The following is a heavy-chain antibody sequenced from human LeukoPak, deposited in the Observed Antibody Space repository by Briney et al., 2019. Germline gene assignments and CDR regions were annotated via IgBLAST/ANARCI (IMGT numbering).Heavy chain of an antibody. CDR1: GFTFSSYA. Sequence: GGSLRLSCAASGFTFSSYAMSRVRQAPGKRLEWVSAISGSGGSTYYAVSVKGRFTISRDNSKNTLYLQMNSLRAEDTAVYYCAKSPGGVYSYDYWGQGTLVTVSS. D-gene: IGHD5-18*01. CDR3: AKSPGGVYSYDY. V-gene: IGHV3-23*01. J-gene: IGHJ4*02. CDR2: ISGSGGST.